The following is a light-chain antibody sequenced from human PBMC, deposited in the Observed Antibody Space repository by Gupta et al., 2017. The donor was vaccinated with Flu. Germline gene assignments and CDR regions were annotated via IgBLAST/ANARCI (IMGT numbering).Light chain of an antibody. CDR1: NIGSKS. CDR2: DDS. J-gene: IGLJ2*01. V-gene: IGLV3-21*02. CDR3: QVWDSSSAV. Sequence: SYVLTQPPSVSVAPGQTARITCGGTNIGSKSVHWYQQKPGQAPVLGVYDDSDRPSGIPERFSGSNSGNKATLTISWVEAGDEADYYCQVWDSSSAVFGGGTKLTGL.